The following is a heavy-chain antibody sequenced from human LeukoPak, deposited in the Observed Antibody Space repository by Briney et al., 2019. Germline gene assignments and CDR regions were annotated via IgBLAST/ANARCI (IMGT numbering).Heavy chain of an antibody. D-gene: IGHD6-13*01. V-gene: IGHV3-74*01. Sequence: GGSLRLSCAASGFTFSSYWMHWVRQAPGKGLVWVSRINSDGSSTSYADSVKGRFTISRDNAKNTLYLQMYSLRAEDTAVYYCATWSAAGSFDYWGQGTLVTVSS. CDR1: GFTFSSYW. J-gene: IGHJ4*02. CDR2: INSDGSST. CDR3: ATWSAAGSFDY.